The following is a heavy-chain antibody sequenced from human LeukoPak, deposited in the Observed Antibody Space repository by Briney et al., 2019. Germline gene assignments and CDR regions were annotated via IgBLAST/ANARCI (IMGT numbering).Heavy chain of an antibody. Sequence: SVKVSCKASGGTFSSYTISWVRQAPGQGLEWMGVIIPIFGTAKYAQKCQGRVTITADTSTSTAYVEQSSLRAEDTAVYYCARDFGVAVVAAIYPNWFDPWGQGTLVTVSS. V-gene: IGHV1-69*06. CDR3: ARDFGVAVVAAIYPNWFDP. CDR1: GGTFSSYT. D-gene: IGHD2-15*01. J-gene: IGHJ5*02. CDR2: IIPIFGTA.